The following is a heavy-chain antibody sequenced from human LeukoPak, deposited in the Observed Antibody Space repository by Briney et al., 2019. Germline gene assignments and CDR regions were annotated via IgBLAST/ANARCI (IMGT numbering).Heavy chain of an antibody. Sequence: ASVKVSCKASGYTFTGYYMHWVRQAPGQGLEWMGWINPNSGGTNYAQKFQGWVTMTRDTSISTAYMELSRLRSDDTAVYYCAREFRLSSSLTIGMDVWGQGTTVTVSS. J-gene: IGHJ6*02. CDR3: AREFRLSSSLTIGMDV. CDR2: INPNSGGT. V-gene: IGHV1-2*04. D-gene: IGHD6-13*01. CDR1: GYTFTGYY.